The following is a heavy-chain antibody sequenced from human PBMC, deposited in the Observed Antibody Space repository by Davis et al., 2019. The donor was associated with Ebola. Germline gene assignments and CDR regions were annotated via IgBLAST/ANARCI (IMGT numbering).Heavy chain of an antibody. CDR1: GHTFRSHS. V-gene: IGHV3-21*01. CDR2: ISSSSSYI. D-gene: IGHD6-13*01. CDR3: ATPSSTNSGY. J-gene: IGHJ4*02. Sequence: LTRAASGHTFRSHSTNRVRQAPGKGLEWVSSISSSSSYIYYGDSVKGRFTISRDNAKNSLYLQMNSQRAEDTAVYYCATPSSTNSGYWSQGTLVTVSS.